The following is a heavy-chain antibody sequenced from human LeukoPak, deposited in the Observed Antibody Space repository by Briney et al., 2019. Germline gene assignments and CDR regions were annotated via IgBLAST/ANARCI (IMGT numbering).Heavy chain of an antibody. CDR1: GFTFTDFA. CDR2: IGGGGTNT. V-gene: IGHV3-23*01. J-gene: IGHJ4*02. CDR3: AKDARGYHRPIDH. Sequence: GGSLRLSCAASGFTFTDFAMNWVRQAPGKGLEGGSGIGGGGTNTDYADSVKGRFTISRDNSKNTLTLQMSSLRADDTAVYFCAKDARGYHRPIDHWGQGILVTVSS. D-gene: IGHD3-22*01.